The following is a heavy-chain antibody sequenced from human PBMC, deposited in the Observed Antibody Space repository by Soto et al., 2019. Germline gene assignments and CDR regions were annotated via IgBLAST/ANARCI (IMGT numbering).Heavy chain of an antibody. V-gene: IGHV3-23*01. D-gene: IGHD3-10*01. CDR3: AKDLSYGLRDPHAFDI. CDR1: GFTFSSYA. Sequence: EVQLLESGGGLVQPGGSLRLSCAASGFTFSSYAMSWVRQAPGKGLEWVSAISGSGGSTYYADSVKGRFTISRDNSKNAQYLQMNSLRAEDTAVYYCAKDLSYGLRDPHAFDIWGQGTMVTVSS. J-gene: IGHJ3*02. CDR2: ISGSGGST.